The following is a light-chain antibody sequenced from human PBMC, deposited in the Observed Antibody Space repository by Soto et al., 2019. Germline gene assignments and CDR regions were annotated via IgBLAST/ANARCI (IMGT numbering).Light chain of an antibody. CDR3: HQYTLYLET. CDR2: DAS. V-gene: IGKV1-5*01. CDR1: QSISKW. J-gene: IGKJ1*01. Sequence: DIQMTQSPATLSSSVGDRVIITCRASQSISKWLAWYQQKPGKAPNLLIYDASSLQSGVPARFSGSGSGTEFTHTIRALQPDDFASSYCHQYTLYLETFGEGTKVDIK.